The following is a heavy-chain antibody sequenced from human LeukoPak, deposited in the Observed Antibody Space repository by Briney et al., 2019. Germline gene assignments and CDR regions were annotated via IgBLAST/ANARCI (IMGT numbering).Heavy chain of an antibody. CDR2: IYPGDSDT. CDR1: GYTFTSYW. Sequence: PGESLKISCKGSGYTFTSYWIGWVRLMPGKGLEWMGIIYPGDSDTRYSPSFQGQVTISADNSISTAYLQWSSLKASDTAMYYCARQSSYCSSTSCYATNPWGQGTLVTVSS. J-gene: IGHJ5*02. CDR3: ARQSSYCSSTSCYATNP. V-gene: IGHV5-51*01. D-gene: IGHD2-2*01.